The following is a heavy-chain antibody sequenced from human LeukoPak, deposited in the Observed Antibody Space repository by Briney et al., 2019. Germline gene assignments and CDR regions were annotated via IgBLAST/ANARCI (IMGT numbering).Heavy chain of an antibody. D-gene: IGHD2-2*01. CDR2: INPSGGST. J-gene: IGHJ4*02. CDR3: ARRAGYCSSTSCYYFDY. V-gene: IGHV1-46*02. Sequence: ASVKVSCKASGYTFNSYYMHWVRQAPGQGLEWMGIINPSGGSTSYAQKFQGRVTMTRDTSTSTAYMELSSLRSEDTAVYYCARRAGYCSSTSCYYFDYWGQGTLVTVSS. CDR1: GYTFNSYY.